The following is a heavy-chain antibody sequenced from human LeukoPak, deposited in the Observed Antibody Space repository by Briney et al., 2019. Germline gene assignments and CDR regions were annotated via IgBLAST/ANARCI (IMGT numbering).Heavy chain of an antibody. CDR1: GFTFSSYA. CDR3: TKRTGDY. V-gene: IGHV3-21*04. D-gene: IGHD1-14*01. Sequence: PGGSLRLSCAASGFTFSSYAMNWVRQAPGKGLEWVSSVSYIYYADSVKGRFTISRDNAKNSLYLQMNSLRAEDSAVYYCTKRTGDYWGQGTLVTVSS. CDR2: VSYI. J-gene: IGHJ4*02.